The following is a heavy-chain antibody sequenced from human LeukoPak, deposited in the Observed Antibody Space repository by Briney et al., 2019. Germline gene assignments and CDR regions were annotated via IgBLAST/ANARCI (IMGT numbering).Heavy chain of an antibody. V-gene: IGHV4-34*01. CDR1: GGSFSGYY. D-gene: IGHD2-21*02. J-gene: IGHJ4*02. CDR2: INHSGST. CDR3: ARWVTPFDY. Sequence: SETXSLTCAVYGGSFSGYYWSWIRQPPGKGLEWIGEINHSGSTNYNPSLKSRVTISVDTSKNQFSLKLSSVTAADTAVYYCARWVTPFDYWGQGTLVTVSS.